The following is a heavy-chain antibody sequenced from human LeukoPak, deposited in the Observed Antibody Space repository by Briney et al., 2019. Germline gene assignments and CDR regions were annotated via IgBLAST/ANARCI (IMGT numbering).Heavy chain of an antibody. J-gene: IGHJ4*02. D-gene: IGHD6-13*01. CDR2: IRYDGSEK. CDR3: AKDTYSSSWYVDY. Sequence: GGSLRLSCAASGFTFSSNGMHWVRQAPGKGLEWVAFIRYDGSEKYYADSVKGRFTISRDNSKYTLYLQMNSLRAEDTAVYYCAKDTYSSSWYVDYWGQGTLVTVSS. CDR1: GFTFSSNG. V-gene: IGHV3-30*02.